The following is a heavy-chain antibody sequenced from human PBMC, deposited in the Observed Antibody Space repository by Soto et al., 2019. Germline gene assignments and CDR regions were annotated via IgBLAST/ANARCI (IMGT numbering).Heavy chain of an antibody. J-gene: IGHJ4*02. CDR3: ARLIGVHNTQPFWFGYFDY. D-gene: IGHD3-3*01. V-gene: IGHV1-46*01. Sequence: QVQLVQSGAEVKKPGASVKISCKASGYNFIGQYIHWVRQAPGQGLEWMGIINPSGGGTTYAQQFQGGVVMTSDASTSTVYVELSGLTSEDTALYFCARLIGVHNTQPFWFGYFDYWGQGTLVTVSA. CDR2: INPSGGGT. CDR1: GYNFIGQY.